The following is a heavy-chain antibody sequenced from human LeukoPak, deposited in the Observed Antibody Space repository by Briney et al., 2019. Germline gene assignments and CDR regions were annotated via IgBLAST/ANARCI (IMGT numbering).Heavy chain of an antibody. CDR3: ASSGSYDEGFDY. CDR1: GFTFSDYY. CDR2: ISSSSSTI. D-gene: IGHD1-26*01. J-gene: IGHJ4*02. Sequence: GGSLRLSCVASGFTFSDYYMSWIRQAQGKGLEWVSYISSSSSTIYYADSVKGRFTVSRDNAKKSLYVQMNSLRAEDTAVYYCASSGSYDEGFDYWGQGTLVTVSS. V-gene: IGHV3-11*04.